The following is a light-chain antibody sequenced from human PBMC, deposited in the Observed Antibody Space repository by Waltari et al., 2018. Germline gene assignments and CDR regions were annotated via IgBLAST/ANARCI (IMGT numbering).Light chain of an antibody. Sequence: QSVLTQPPSASGTPGQRVTIPCSGRSSNIGNNFVNWYQQLPGTAPKLLIYRNNQRPSGVPDRFSGSKSGTSASLAFSGLRSEDEAVYYCAAWDDSLSGHLLFGGGTKVTVL. CDR1: SSNIGNNF. V-gene: IGLV1-47*01. CDR2: RNN. CDR3: AAWDDSLSGHLL. J-gene: IGLJ2*01.